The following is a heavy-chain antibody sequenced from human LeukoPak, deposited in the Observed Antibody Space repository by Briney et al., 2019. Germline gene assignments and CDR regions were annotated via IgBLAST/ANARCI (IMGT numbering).Heavy chain of an antibody. D-gene: IGHD1-26*01. CDR1: GGSISSYY. CDR3: VTGSYYFRDY. J-gene: IGHJ4*02. CDR2: IYYGGST. V-gene: IGHV4-59*08. Sequence: SPSETLSLTCTVSGGSISSYYWSWIRQPPGKGLEWIGYIYYGGSTNYNPSLKSRVTISVDTSKNQFSLKLSSVTAADTAVYYCVTGSYYFRDYWGQGTLVTVSS.